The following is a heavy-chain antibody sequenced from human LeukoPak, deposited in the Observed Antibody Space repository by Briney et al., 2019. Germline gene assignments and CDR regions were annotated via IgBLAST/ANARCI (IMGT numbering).Heavy chain of an antibody. J-gene: IGHJ4*02. CDR1: GFTFDDYA. CDR2: ISWNSGSI. D-gene: IGHD4-17*01. Sequence: SLRLSCAASGFTFDDYAMHWARQAPGKGLEGVSGISWNSGSIGYADSVKGRFTISRDNAKNSLYLQMNSLRAEDTALYYCAKGSTVTTSHFDYWGQGTLVTVSS. CDR3: AKGSTVTTSHFDY. V-gene: IGHV3-9*01.